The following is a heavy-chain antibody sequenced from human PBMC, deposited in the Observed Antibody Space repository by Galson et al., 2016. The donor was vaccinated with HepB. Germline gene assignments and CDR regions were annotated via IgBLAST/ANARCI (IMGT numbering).Heavy chain of an antibody. CDR2: IYHSGNT. J-gene: IGHJ3*01. V-gene: IGHV4-4*02. Sequence: SLRLSCAASGFTFSSYWMSWVRQAPGKGLEWIGEIYHSGNTNYNPSLRSRVTISVDKSKKQFSLTLNPVIAADTAVYYCARDRRRGITVFGGVDTAANDAFDVWGQGTSVTVSS. CDR1: GFTFSSYW. D-gene: IGHD3-3*01. CDR3: ARDRRRGITVFGGVDTAANDAFDV.